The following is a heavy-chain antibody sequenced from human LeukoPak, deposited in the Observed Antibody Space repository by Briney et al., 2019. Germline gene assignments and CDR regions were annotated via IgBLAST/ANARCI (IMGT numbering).Heavy chain of an antibody. CDR2: ISAQHGQT. Sequence: ASVKVSCKTSGYSENFYGITWVRQVAGQGLEWMGWISAQHGQTEYAPNSQDRVTMTTDTYANTAYMELRSLRSDDTAVYYCAGSLGYCTSNVCYLKYWGQGTLVTVSS. D-gene: IGHD2-8*01. CDR3: AGSLGYCTSNVCYLKY. J-gene: IGHJ4*02. CDR1: GYSENFYG. V-gene: IGHV1-18*01.